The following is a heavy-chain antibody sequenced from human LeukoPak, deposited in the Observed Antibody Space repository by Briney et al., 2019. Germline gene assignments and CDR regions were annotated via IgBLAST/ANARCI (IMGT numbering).Heavy chain of an antibody. J-gene: IGHJ6*03. CDR3: ARAPGGGYYYYMDV. CDR2: INHSGST. CDR1: GGSFSGYY. D-gene: IGHD3-16*01. V-gene: IGHV4-34*01. Sequence: SETLSLTCAVYGGSFSGYYWSWIRQPPGKGLEWIGEINHSGSTNYNPSPKSRVTISVDTSKNQFSLKLSSVTAADTAVYYCARAPGGGYYYYMDVWGKGTTVTVSS.